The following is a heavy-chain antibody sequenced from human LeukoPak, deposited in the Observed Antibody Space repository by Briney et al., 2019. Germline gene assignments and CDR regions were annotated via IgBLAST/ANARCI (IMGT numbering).Heavy chain of an antibody. J-gene: IGHJ3*02. CDR1: GYRFTSYW. CDR3: ATSDFITVEPVNAFDI. CDR2: IYPGDSDT. D-gene: IGHD6-19*01. V-gene: IGHV5-51*01. Sequence: GESLKISCKGSGYRFTSYWIAWVRQMPGEGLEWMGIIYPGDSDTRYSPSFQGQVTISADKSISTSYLQWISLKASDTAMYYCATSDFITVEPVNAFDIWGHGTMVTVSS.